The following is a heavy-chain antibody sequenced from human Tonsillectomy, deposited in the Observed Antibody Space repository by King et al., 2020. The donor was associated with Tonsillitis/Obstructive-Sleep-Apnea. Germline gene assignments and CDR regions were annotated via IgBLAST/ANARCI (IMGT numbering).Heavy chain of an antibody. CDR3: AXXXXLRXXDWLXXY. Sequence: QLQESXPGVVKPSETLSLTCTVSGGSINSRSDYWGWIRQPPGKGLEWIGSVYYSGSTYYTPSLKSRVTMSVDTSKNQFSLKLSSVTAADTAVYYCAXXXXLRXXDWLXXYWXXXTLVTVXX. V-gene: IGHV4-39*01. CDR2: VYYSGST. CDR1: GGSINSRSDY. D-gene: IGHD3-9*01. J-gene: IGHJ4*01.